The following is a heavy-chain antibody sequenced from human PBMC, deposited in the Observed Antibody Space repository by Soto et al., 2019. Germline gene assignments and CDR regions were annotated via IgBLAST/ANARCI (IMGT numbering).Heavy chain of an antibody. CDR1: GFTFSNYW. V-gene: IGHV3-7*03. D-gene: IGHD4-17*01. Sequence: GGSLRLSCAASGFTFSNYWMTWVRQAPGKGLEWVANIKQDGGEKYYVDSVKGRFTISRDNAKNSLYLQMNSLRAEDTAVYYCTRDVYGATGWFDPWGQGTLVTVSS. J-gene: IGHJ5*02. CDR3: TRDVYGATGWFDP. CDR2: IKQDGGEK.